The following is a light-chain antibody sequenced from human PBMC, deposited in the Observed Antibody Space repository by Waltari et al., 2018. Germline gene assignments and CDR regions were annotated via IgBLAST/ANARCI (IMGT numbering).Light chain of an antibody. CDR3: QQYYGTLRS. CDR2: WAS. Sequence: DIVMTQSPDLLAVSVGERATISCNSTQSLTYNANKRNYLAWYQKKFGQPPKLLIYWASIRESGVPDRFTGSGSGKEFTLTITNLQAEDVAVYYCQQYYGTLRSFGQGTRLEIK. V-gene: IGKV4-1*01. J-gene: IGKJ1*01. CDR1: QSLTYNANKRNY.